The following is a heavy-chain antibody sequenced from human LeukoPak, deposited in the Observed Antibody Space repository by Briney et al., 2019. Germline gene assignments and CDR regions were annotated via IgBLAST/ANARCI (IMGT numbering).Heavy chain of an antibody. V-gene: IGHV3-23*01. D-gene: IGHD3-22*01. CDR1: GFSFNNFG. CDR3: ARAAYDSNGYTANHDY. CDR2: ISGTGGST. Sequence: QAGGSLRLSCVASGFSFNNFGMSWVRQAPGKGLEWVSSISGTGGSTHYADSVKGRFTISRDNSKNTLYLQMDNLRVEDAAVYYCARAAYDSNGYTANHDYWGQGTLVTVSS. J-gene: IGHJ4*02.